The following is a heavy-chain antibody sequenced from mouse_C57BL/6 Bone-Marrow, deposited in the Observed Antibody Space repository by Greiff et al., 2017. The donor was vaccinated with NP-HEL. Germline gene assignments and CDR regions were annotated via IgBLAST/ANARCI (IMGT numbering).Heavy chain of an antibody. V-gene: IGHV5-16*01. CDR1: GFTFSDYY. Sequence: EVHLVESEGGLVQPGSSMKLSCPASGFTFSDYYMAWVRQVPEKGLEWVANINYDGSSTYYLDSLKSRFIISRDNAKNILYLQMSSLKSEDTATYYCARGGVVRDFDYWGQGTTLTVSS. D-gene: IGHD1-1*01. CDR2: INYDGSST. CDR3: ARGGVVRDFDY. J-gene: IGHJ2*01.